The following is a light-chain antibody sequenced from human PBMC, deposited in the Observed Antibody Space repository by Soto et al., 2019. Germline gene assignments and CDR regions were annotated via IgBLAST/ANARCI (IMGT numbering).Light chain of an antibody. Sequence: DIQMTQSPSSLSASVGDGVTITCQASQDISNYLNWYQQKPGEAPKLLIYAASNLQSGVPSRFSGSGSGTDFTLTISSLQPEDFATYFCQQSYTTPVYSFGQGTKVDIK. J-gene: IGKJ2*01. CDR3: QQSYTTPVYS. CDR2: AAS. V-gene: IGKV1-39*01. CDR1: QDISNY.